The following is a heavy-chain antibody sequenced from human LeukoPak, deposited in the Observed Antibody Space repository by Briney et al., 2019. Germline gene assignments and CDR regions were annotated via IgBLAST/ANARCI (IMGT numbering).Heavy chain of an antibody. Sequence: PSETLSLTCTVSGGSISSYSWSWIRQPPGKGLEWIGCIYSSGSTNYNPSLKSRVTISVDTSKNQFSLKLSSVTAADTAVYYCARGSYSYYFDYWGQGTLVTVSS. J-gene: IGHJ4*02. CDR3: ARGSYSYYFDY. CDR1: GGSISSYS. V-gene: IGHV4-59*01. CDR2: IYSSGST. D-gene: IGHD1-26*01.